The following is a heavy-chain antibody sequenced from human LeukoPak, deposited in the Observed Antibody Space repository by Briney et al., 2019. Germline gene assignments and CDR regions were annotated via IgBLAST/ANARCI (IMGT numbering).Heavy chain of an antibody. V-gene: IGHV3-30-3*01. Sequence: GRSLRLSCAASGFTFSSYAMHWVRQAPGKGLEWVAVISYDGSNKHYADSVKGRFTISRDNSKNTLYLQMDSLRAEDTAVYYCVGWRFWGQGTLVTVSS. CDR2: ISYDGSNK. J-gene: IGHJ4*02. CDR3: VGWRF. CDR1: GFTFSSYA. D-gene: IGHD6-19*01.